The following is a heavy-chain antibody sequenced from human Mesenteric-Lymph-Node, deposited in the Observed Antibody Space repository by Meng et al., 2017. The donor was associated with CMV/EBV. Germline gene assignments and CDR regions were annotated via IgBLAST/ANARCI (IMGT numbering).Heavy chain of an antibody. J-gene: IGHJ4*02. CDR2: IWYDGSNK. CDR3: AKDLGDSGSHSPG. Sequence: GESLKISCAASGFTFSSYGMHWVRQAPGKGLEWVAVIWYDGSNKYYADSVKGRFTISRDNSKNTLYLQMNSLRAEDTAVYYCAKDLGDSGSHSPGWGQGTLVTVSS. V-gene: IGHV3-33*06. D-gene: IGHD1-26*01. CDR1: GFTFSSYG.